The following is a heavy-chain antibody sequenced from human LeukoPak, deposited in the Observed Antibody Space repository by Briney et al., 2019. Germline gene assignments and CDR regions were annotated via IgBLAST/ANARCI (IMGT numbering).Heavy chain of an antibody. V-gene: IGHV1-2*04. Sequence: GASVKVSCKASGYTFTGHYMHWVRQAPGQGLEWMGWINPNSGGTNYAQKFQGWVTMTRDTSISTAYMELSRLRSDDTAVYYCARAKGSVLLWFGGGNWFDPWGQGTLVTVSS. D-gene: IGHD3-10*01. CDR1: GYTFTGHY. J-gene: IGHJ5*02. CDR3: ARAKGSVLLWFGGGNWFDP. CDR2: INPNSGGT.